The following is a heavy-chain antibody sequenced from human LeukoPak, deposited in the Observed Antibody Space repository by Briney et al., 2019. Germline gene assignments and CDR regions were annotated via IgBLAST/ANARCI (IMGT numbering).Heavy chain of an antibody. CDR3: ARSIGLYSSGWGQPAPGDAFDI. Sequence: SVKVSCKASGGTFISYAISWVGQAPGQGLEGVGGIIPNFGTANYVQKFRGRVTITTDESTSTAYMEMSSLRSEDTAVYYCARSIGLYSSGWGQPAPGDAFDIWGQGTMVTVSS. J-gene: IGHJ3*02. CDR2: IIPNFGTA. CDR1: GGTFISYA. D-gene: IGHD6-19*01. V-gene: IGHV1-69*05.